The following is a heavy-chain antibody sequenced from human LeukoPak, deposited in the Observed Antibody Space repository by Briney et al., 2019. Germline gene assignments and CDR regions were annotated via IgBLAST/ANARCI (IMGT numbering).Heavy chain of an antibody. V-gene: IGHV3-23*01. Sequence: PGGSLRLSCAASGFTFSNFAMSWVRQAPGKGLEWVSAISGNGGSTYYADSVKGRFSISRDSSENTLYLQMNSLRAEDTAVYYCAKNGDTSGYYRGYFDYCGQGTLVTVSS. J-gene: IGHJ4*02. D-gene: IGHD3-22*01. CDR3: AKNGDTSGYYRGYFDY. CDR1: GFTFSNFA. CDR2: ISGNGGST.